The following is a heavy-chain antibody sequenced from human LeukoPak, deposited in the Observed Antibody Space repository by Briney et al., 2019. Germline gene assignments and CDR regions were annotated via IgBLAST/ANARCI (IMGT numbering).Heavy chain of an antibody. V-gene: IGHV4-59*01. D-gene: IGHD6-19*01. CDR2: IYYSGST. CDR3: ARGQWLAYEYYFDY. J-gene: IGHJ4*02. CDR1: GGSISSYY. Sequence: SETLSLTCTVSGGSISSYYWSWIRQPPGKGLEWIGYIYYSGSTNYNPSLKSRVTISVDTSKNQFSLKLSSVTAADTAVYYCARGQWLAYEYYFDYWGQGTLVTASS.